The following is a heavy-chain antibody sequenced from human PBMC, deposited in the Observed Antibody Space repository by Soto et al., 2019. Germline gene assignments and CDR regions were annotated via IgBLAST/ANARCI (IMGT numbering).Heavy chain of an antibody. V-gene: IGHV3-23*01. J-gene: IGHJ4*02. D-gene: IGHD3-3*01. CDR1: GFSFNAYS. CDR3: AKGWEWLLSGFFDY. CDR2: IIGSGDST. Sequence: EVHLLESGGGLVQPGGSLRISCAASGFSFNAYSMSWVRQAPGKGLEWVSGIIGSGDSTYYADSVKGRFTISRDNSNNTLYLQMNSLRAEDTAVYYCAKGWEWLLSGFFDYWGQGTLVTVSS.